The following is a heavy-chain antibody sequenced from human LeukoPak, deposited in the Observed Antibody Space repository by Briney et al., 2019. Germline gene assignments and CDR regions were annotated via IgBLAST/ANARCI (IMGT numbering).Heavy chain of an antibody. V-gene: IGHV4-4*02. CDR1: GGSITNTNY. J-gene: IGHJ4*02. CDR3: AREGGPYRPLDY. Sequence: SGTLSLTCGVSGGSITNTNYWTWVRQPPGKGLEWIGEVNLQGSTNYNPSLMGRVAISVDTSENHISLQLTSVAAADTAVYYCAREGGPYRPLDYSGQGTLVTVSS. CDR2: VNLQGST.